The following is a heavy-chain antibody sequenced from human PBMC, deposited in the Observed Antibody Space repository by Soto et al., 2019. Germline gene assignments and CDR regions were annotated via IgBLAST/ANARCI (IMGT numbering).Heavy chain of an antibody. CDR1: GFTFSMYW. V-gene: IGHV3-74*01. D-gene: IGHD3-10*01. Sequence: GSLRLSCTASGFTFSMYWMYWVRQVPGKGPEWVSRISDDGSRADYADSVKGRFTISRDNAKNTLYLEMHVLRADDTAVYYCTRGPRPSSVGTGAFWGQGTPVTVSS. CDR2: ISDDGSRA. CDR3: TRGPRPSSVGTGAF. J-gene: IGHJ4*02.